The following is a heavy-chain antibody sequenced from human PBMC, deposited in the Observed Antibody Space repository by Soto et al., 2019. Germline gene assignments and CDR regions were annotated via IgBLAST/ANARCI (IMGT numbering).Heavy chain of an antibody. CDR1: GFTFSSYA. CDR3: AKARLDCSSTSCSFGPFDY. CDR2: ISGSGGST. Sequence: GGSLRLSCAASGFTFSSYAMSWVRQAPGKGLEWVSAISGSGGSTYFADSVKGRFTISRDNSKNTLYLQMNSLRAEDTAVYYCAKARLDCSSTSCSFGPFDYWGQGALVTVSS. J-gene: IGHJ4*02. V-gene: IGHV3-23*01. D-gene: IGHD2-2*01.